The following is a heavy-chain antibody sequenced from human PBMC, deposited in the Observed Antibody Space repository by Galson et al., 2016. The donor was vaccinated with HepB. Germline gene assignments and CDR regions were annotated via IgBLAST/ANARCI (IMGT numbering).Heavy chain of an antibody. Sequence: SPRLSCAASGFTFITYSMNWVRQAPGKGLEWVSSISGTGTYIYYAESVKGRFTISRDNAKNLLYLQMNSLRAEDTAVYYCARGSNYDILTGYLSWGQGTLVTVSS. D-gene: IGHD3-9*01. CDR3: ARGSNYDILTGYLS. CDR1: GFTFITYS. V-gene: IGHV3-21*06. CDR2: ISGTGTYI. J-gene: IGHJ4*02.